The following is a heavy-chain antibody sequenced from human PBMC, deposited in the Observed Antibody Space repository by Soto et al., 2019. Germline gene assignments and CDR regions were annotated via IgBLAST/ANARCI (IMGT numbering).Heavy chain of an antibody. D-gene: IGHD4-17*01. CDR2: IYIGGTT. J-gene: IGHJ4*02. CDR1: GFTVSTNY. Sequence: GESLKISCAASGFTVSTNYMRWVRQAPGKGLEWVSIIYIGGTTFYADSVKDRFTISKDNSKNTIYLQMNSLRAEDTAVYYCARENTYHDYGDYGVDNWGQGTLVTVSS. V-gene: IGHV3-66*01. CDR3: ARENTYHDYGDYGVDN.